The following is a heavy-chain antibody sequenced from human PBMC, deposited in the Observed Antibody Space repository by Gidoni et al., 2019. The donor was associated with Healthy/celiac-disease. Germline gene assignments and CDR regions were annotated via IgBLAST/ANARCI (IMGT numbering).Heavy chain of an antibody. V-gene: IGHV3-23*01. CDR2: VSGSGGST. CDR1: GATLSSYA. Sequence: EVQLLESRGGSAQPGGPLRLSSAVPGATLSSYAMSWVRQAPGKRLEWVSVVSGSGGSTCYADSVRGRFAITRDKSKNTLYLQMNSLRAEDTAVYYCAESICDFWSGYPDYWGQETLVTVSS. CDR3: AESICDFWSGYPDY. J-gene: IGHJ4*02. D-gene: IGHD3-3*01.